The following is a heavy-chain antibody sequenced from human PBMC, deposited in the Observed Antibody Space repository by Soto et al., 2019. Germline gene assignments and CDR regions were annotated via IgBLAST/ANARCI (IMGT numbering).Heavy chain of an antibody. CDR1: GGSFSGYY. J-gene: IGHJ5*02. D-gene: IGHD2-15*01. V-gene: IGHV4-34*01. CDR2: INHSGST. CDR3: ARGLNSCGSCHGRWFDP. Sequence: KPSETLSLTCAVYGGSFSGYYWSWIRQPPGKGLEWIGEINHSGSTNYNPSLKSRVTISVDTSKNQFSLKLSSVTAADTAVYYCARGLNSCGSCHGRWFDPWGQGTLVTVSS.